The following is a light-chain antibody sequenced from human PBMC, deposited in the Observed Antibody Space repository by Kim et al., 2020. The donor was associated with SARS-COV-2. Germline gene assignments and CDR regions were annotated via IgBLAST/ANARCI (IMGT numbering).Light chain of an antibody. V-gene: IGLV7-43*01. J-gene: IGLJ3*02. CDR3: LLNCGGVWV. CDR1: TGAVTSNYY. Sequence: PGGPVTLTCAPSTGAVTSNYYAYRFQQKPGQAPRALLYSKSDKRSWTPARFSGSRLGGKAALTLSGVQPEDEAEYYCLLNCGGVWVFGGGTQLTVL. CDR2: SKS.